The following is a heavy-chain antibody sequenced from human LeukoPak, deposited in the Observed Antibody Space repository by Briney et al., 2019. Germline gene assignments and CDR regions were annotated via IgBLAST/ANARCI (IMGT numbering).Heavy chain of an antibody. CDR1: GGSISSVDYY. Sequence: PSETLSLTCTVSGGSISSVDYYWSWIRQPPGKGLEWIGYIYYSGSTYYNPSLKSRVTISVDTSKNQFSLKLSSVTAADTAVYYCARARLEYYYDSSGYYYELGYFDYWGQGTLVTVSS. CDR3: ARARLEYYYDSSGYYYELGYFDY. CDR2: IYYSGST. V-gene: IGHV4-30-4*01. D-gene: IGHD3-22*01. J-gene: IGHJ4*02.